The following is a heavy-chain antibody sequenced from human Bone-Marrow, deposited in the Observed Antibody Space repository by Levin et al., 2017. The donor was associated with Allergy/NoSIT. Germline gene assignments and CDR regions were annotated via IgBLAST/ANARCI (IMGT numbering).Heavy chain of an antibody. CDR3: ARAEGYSGYDFMNY. J-gene: IGHJ4*02. CDR1: GFTFSSYA. Sequence: AGGSLRLSCAASGFTFSSYAMHWVRQAPGKGLEWVAVISYDGSNKYYADSVKGRFTISRDNSKNTLYLQMNSLRAEDTAVYYCARAEGYSGYDFMNYWGQGTLVTVSS. D-gene: IGHD5-12*01. V-gene: IGHV3-30-3*01. CDR2: ISYDGSNK.